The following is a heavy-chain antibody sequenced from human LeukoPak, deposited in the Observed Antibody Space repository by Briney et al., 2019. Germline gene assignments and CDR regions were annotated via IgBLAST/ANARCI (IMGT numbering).Heavy chain of an antibody. CDR3: ARVGVAYYYYYGMDV. D-gene: IGHD2-21*01. CDR1: GFTFSSYW. V-gene: IGHV3-7*01. Sequence: GGSLRLSCAASGFTFSSYWMSWVRQAPGKGLEWVANIKQDGSEKYYVDSVKGRFTISRDNAKNSLYLQMTSLRAEDTAVYYCARVGVAYYYYYGMDVWGQGTTVTVSS. J-gene: IGHJ6*02. CDR2: IKQDGSEK.